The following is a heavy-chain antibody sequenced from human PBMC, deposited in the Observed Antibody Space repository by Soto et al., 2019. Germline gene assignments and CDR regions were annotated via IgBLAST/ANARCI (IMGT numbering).Heavy chain of an antibody. CDR1: GFTFSSYG. CDR2: ISYDGSNK. CDR3: ANDAAMAPHFAY. Sequence: QVQLVESGGGVVQPGRSLRLSCAASGFTFSSYGMHWVRQAPGKGLEWVAVISYDGSNKYYADSVKGRFTISRDNSKNTLYRQMNSLRAEDTAVYYCANDAAMAPHFAYWGQGTLVTVSS. J-gene: IGHJ4*02. D-gene: IGHD5-18*01. V-gene: IGHV3-30*18.